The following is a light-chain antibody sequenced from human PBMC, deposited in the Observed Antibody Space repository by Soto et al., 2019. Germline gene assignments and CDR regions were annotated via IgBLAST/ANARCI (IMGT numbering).Light chain of an antibody. Sequence: ESVLTQSPGTLSLSPGERATLSCRASQTISSNYLAWYQQKPGQAPRLLIYGASSRATGIPDRFSSSGSGTDFTLTISRLEPEDFAVYYCQQSSSSPPLYTFGQGNKLDIK. CDR3: QQSSSSPPLYT. J-gene: IGKJ2*01. CDR2: GAS. V-gene: IGKV3-20*01. CDR1: QTISSNY.